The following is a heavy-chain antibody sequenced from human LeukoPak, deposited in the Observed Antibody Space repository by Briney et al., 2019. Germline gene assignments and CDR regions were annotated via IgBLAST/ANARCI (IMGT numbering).Heavy chain of an antibody. CDR1: GGSFSGYY. J-gene: IGHJ4*02. V-gene: IGHV4-34*01. Sequence: SETLSLTCAVHGGSFSGYYWSWIRQPPGKGLEWIGEINHSGSTNYNPSLKSRVTISVDTSKNQFSLKLSSVTAADTAVYYCARAPYSSSWLNWGQGTLVTVSS. D-gene: IGHD6-13*01. CDR3: ARAPYSSSWLN. CDR2: INHSGST.